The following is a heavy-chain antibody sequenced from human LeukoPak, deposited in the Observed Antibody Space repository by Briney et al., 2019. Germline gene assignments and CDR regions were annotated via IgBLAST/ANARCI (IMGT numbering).Heavy chain of an antibody. V-gene: IGHV4-61*02. CDR3: ARGHTGQNWFDP. Sequence: KPSQTLSLTCTVSGASISSGNYYWSWIRQTAGKGLEWIGRIHVTGRTDYNPSLKSRVTVSLDTAKNQYSLQLSSVPAADTAIYYCARGHTGQNWFDPWGQGTLVTVSS. D-gene: IGHD2-8*02. CDR2: IHVTGRT. J-gene: IGHJ5*02. CDR1: GASISSGNYY.